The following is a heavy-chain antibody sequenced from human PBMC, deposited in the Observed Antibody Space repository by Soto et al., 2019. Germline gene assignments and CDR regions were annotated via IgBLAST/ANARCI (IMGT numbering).Heavy chain of an antibody. CDR3: ARSFRGVSLD. V-gene: IGHV4-34*01. Sequence: SETLALTCSVNGGSFSYYYGSWIRQSPGKGLEWIGEINHSGTINFNPSLKSRVTISIDTSENQFSLTLRSVTAADTAIYYCARSFRGVSLDWGQGTLVTVSS. J-gene: IGHJ4*02. D-gene: IGHD3-10*01. CDR1: GGSFSYYY. CDR2: INHSGTI.